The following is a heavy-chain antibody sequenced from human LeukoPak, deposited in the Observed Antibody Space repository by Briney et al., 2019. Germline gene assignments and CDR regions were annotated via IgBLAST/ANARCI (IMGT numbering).Heavy chain of an antibody. CDR3: ARVPYSSSWYGYGWFDP. D-gene: IGHD6-13*01. CDR2: IYYSGST. Sequence: SETLSLTCTVSGGSISSYYWSWIRQPPGKGLEWIGYIYYSGSTNYNPSLKSRVTISVDTSKNQFSLKLSPVTAADTAVYYCARVPYSSSWYGYGWFDPWGQGTLVTVSS. J-gene: IGHJ5*02. V-gene: IGHV4-59*01. CDR1: GGSISSYY.